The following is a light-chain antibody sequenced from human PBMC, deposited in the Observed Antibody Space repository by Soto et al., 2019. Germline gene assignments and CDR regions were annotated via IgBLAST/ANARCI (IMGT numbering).Light chain of an antibody. CDR1: QSISSW. CDR2: KAS. CDR3: QQHNIYSES. J-gene: IGKJ1*01. Sequence: DIQMTQSPSTLSASVGDRVTITCRASQSISSWLAWYQQKPGKAPKLLNYKASTLDSGVPSRFSGSGSWTDFTFTNSSLQPDDFATYYCQQHNIYSESFGQGTMVEAK. V-gene: IGKV1-5*03.